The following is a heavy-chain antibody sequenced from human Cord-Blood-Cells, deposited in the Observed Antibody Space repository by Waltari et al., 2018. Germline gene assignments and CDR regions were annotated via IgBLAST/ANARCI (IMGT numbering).Heavy chain of an antibody. Sequence: EVQLVESGGGLVQPGGSLRLSCAASGFTFSSYWMSWVRQAPGKGLEWVANIKQDGSEKYDVDSVKGRFTISRDNAKNSLYLQMNSLRAEDTTVYYCAREDSSSYLDFDYWGQGTLVTVSS. CDR2: IKQDGSEK. D-gene: IGHD6-13*01. CDR3: AREDSSSYLDFDY. CDR1: GFTFSSYW. V-gene: IGHV3-7*01. J-gene: IGHJ4*02.